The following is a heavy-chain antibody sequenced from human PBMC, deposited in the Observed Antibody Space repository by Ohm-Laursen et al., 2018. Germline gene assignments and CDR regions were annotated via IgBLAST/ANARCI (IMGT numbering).Heavy chain of an antibody. D-gene: IGHD6-13*01. CDR2: ISYDGSNK. Sequence: SLRLSCAASGFTFDDYAMHWVRQAPGKGLEWVAVISYDGSNKYYADSVKGRFTISRDNSKNTLYLQMNSLRAEDTAVHYCAKGGVSSSWYEYFQHWGQGTLVTVSS. V-gene: IGHV3-30*18. CDR3: AKGGVSSSWYEYFQH. J-gene: IGHJ1*01. CDR1: GFTFDDYA.